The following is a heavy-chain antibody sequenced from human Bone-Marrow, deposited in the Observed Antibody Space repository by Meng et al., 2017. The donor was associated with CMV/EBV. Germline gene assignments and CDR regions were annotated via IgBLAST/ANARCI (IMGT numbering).Heavy chain of an antibody. Sequence: GESLKISCAASGFTFSSYDMHWVRQATGKGLEWVSAIGTAGDTYYPGSVKGRFTISRDNAKNSVYLQMNSLRAEDTAVYYCARNDEAAEEVNYRAQGTLATFSS. CDR1: GFTFSSYD. CDR3: ARNDEAAEEVNY. D-gene: IGHD6-25*01. V-gene: IGHV3-13*01. CDR2: IGTAGDT. J-gene: IGHJ4*02.